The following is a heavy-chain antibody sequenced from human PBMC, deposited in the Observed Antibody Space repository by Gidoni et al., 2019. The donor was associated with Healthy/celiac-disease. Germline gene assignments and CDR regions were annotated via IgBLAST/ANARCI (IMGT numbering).Heavy chain of an antibody. CDR2: IKSKTDGGTT. CDR1: GFTFSNAW. J-gene: IGHJ4*02. V-gene: IGHV3-15*01. D-gene: IGHD3-16*01. Sequence: EVQLVESVGGLVKPGGSLRLPCAASGFTFSNAWISWVRQAPGKGLEWVGRIKSKTDGGTTDYAAPVKGRFTISRDDSKNTLYLQMNSLKTEDTAVYYCTTVTSREITFGGVIPDYWGQGTLVTVSS. CDR3: TTVTSREITFGGVIPDY.